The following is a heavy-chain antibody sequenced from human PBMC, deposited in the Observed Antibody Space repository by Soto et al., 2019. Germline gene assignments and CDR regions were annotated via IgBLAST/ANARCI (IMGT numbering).Heavy chain of an antibody. V-gene: IGHV3-30*18. CDR1: GFTFSSYG. J-gene: IGHJ4*02. D-gene: IGHD1-26*01. CDR2: ISYDGSNT. Sequence: QVQLVESGGGVVQPGRSLRLCYVASGFTFSSYGMHWVRQAPGKGLEWVAIISYDGSNTYYADSVKGRFTISRDNSKNTLYLQMNSLRAEDTSVYYCAKEGGLSGSYYISSSYYFDHWGQGTLVTVSS. CDR3: AKEGGLSGSYYISSSYYFDH.